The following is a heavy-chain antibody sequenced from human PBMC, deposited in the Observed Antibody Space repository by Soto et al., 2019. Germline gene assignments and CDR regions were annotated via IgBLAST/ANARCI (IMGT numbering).Heavy chain of an antibody. D-gene: IGHD2-15*01. CDR3: ARKPAAKGWFDP. J-gene: IGHJ5*02. CDR1: GYSISSDHW. Sequence: QVQLQESGPGLVKPSDTLSLTCVVSGYSISSDHWWGWIRQPPGKGLEWIGYIHYGGSTYYNASLKSRVTMSVDMSKNQFSLKLTAVTAVDTAVYYCARKPAAKGWFDPWGQGTLVTVSS. V-gene: IGHV4-28*01. CDR2: IHYGGST.